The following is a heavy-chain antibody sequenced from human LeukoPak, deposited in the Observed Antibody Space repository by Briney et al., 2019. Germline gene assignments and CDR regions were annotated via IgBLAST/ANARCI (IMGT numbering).Heavy chain of an antibody. V-gene: IGHV3-30*04. D-gene: IGHD3-22*01. CDR1: GFTLSSHA. Sequence: GRSLRLSCAASGFTLSSHAIHWVRQAPGKGLEWVALISYDGNIKYYADSVKGRFTISRDNAKNSLYLQMNSLRAEDTAVYYCARGLMIVANDAFDIWGQGTMVTVSS. J-gene: IGHJ3*02. CDR2: ISYDGNIK. CDR3: ARGLMIVANDAFDI.